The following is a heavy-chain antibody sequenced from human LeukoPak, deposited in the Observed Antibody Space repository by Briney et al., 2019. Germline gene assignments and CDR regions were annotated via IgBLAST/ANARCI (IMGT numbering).Heavy chain of an antibody. Sequence: PGRSLRLSCAASGFTFSGYGMHWVRQAPGKGLEWVAVISVDGSQQYYADSVKGRFTISRDDSQNMLYLQMSSLRAEDTAVYYCAKQEIGTTWSAGYWGQGTLVTVSS. CDR2: ISVDGSQQ. CDR1: GFTFSGYG. J-gene: IGHJ4*02. CDR3: AKQEIGTTWSAGY. V-gene: IGHV3-30*18. D-gene: IGHD1-14*01.